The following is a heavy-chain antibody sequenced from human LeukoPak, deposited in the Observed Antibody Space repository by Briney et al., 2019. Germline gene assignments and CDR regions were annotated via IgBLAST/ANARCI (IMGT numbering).Heavy chain of an antibody. Sequence: GGSLRLSCVASGLTFSSLAMDWDRQAPGKGLEWVGDISYDGTYASYAGSVRGRFTISRDNSKNTLYLQMNSLRTEDTAVYYCATESSLSNWGLGTLVTVSS. V-gene: IGHV3-30*04. CDR3: ATESSLSN. J-gene: IGHJ4*02. CDR2: ISYDGTYA. CDR1: GLTFSSLA. D-gene: IGHD2/OR15-2a*01.